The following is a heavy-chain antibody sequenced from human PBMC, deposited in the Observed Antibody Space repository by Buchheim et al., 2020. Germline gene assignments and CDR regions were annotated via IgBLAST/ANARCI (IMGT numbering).Heavy chain of an antibody. CDR2: IYSGGST. J-gene: IGHJ3*02. CDR3: ARDSRGEWLGHDAFDI. D-gene: IGHD6-19*01. V-gene: IGHV3-66*01. CDR1: GFTFSSYA. Sequence: EVQLLESGGGLVQPGGSLRLSCAASGFTFSSYAMSWVRRAPGKGLEWVSVIYSGGSTYYADSVKGSFTISRDNSKNTLYLQMNSLRAEDTAVYYCARDSRGEWLGHDAFDIWGQGT.